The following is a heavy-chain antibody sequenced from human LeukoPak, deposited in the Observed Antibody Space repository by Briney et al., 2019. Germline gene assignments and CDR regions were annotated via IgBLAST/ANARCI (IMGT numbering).Heavy chain of an antibody. CDR2: FSHSGFP. J-gene: IGHJ4*02. V-gene: IGHV4-34*01. CDR1: GASRGPFSGYS. CDR3: ARDAGYYDSSGYYY. Sequence: SETLSLTCAMSGASRGPFSGYSWTWIRHSPGKGLEWIGEFSHSGFPIYNPSLAGRATISIDASKNQFSLKLSSVTAADTAVYYCARDAGYYDSSGYYYWGQGTLVTVSS. D-gene: IGHD3-22*01.